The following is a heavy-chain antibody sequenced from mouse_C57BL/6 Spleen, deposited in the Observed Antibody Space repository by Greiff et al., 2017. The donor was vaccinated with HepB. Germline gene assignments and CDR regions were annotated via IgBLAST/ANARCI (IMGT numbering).Heavy chain of an antibody. CDR1: GYTFTTYP. D-gene: IGHD2-4*01. CDR3: ARRGDYDYDDYYAMDY. Sequence: QVHVKQSGAELVKPGASVKMSCKASGYTFTTYPIEWMKQNHGKSLEWIGNFHPYNDDTKYNEKFKGKATLTVEKSSSTVYLELSRLTSDDSAVYYCARRGDYDYDDYYAMDYWGQGTSVTVSS. V-gene: IGHV1-47*01. CDR2: FHPYNDDT. J-gene: IGHJ4*01.